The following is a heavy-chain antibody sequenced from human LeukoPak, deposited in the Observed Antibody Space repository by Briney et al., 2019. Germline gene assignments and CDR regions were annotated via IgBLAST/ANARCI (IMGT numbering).Heavy chain of an antibody. CDR3: AKAGSYYDTLYDA. CDR1: GGSFSGYY. CDR2: INHSGST. J-gene: IGHJ5*02. V-gene: IGHV4-34*01. Sequence: SETLSLTCAVYGGSFSGYYWSWIRQPPGKGLEWIGEINHSGSTNYNPSLKSRVTISVDTSKKQFSLKLSSVTAADTAVYYCAKAGSYYDTLYDAWGQGTLVTVSS. D-gene: IGHD3-22*01.